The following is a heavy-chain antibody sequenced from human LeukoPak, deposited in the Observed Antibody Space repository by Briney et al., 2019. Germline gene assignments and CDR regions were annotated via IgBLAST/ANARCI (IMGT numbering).Heavy chain of an antibody. J-gene: IGHJ4*02. CDR3: ARDSDDFWSGYSFDY. V-gene: IGHV3-74*01. Sequence: GGSLRLSCAASGFTFSSYWMHWVRQAPGKGLVWVSRINSDGSSTSYADSVKGRFTISRDNAKNTLYLQMSSLRAEDTAVYYCARDSDDFWSGYSFDYWGQGTLVTVSS. CDR1: GFTFSSYW. D-gene: IGHD3-3*01. CDR2: INSDGSST.